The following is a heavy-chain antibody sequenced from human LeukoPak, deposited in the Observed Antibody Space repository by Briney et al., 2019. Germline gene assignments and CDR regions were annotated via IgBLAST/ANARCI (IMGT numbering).Heavy chain of an antibody. CDR2: ISANGDTT. V-gene: IGHV3-23*01. CDR1: GFTYSSYA. D-gene: IGHD6-13*01. CDR3: AKEGRIAAGTGDYFDC. Sequence: PGGSLRLSCAASGFTYSSYAVSWVRQAPGKGLEGVSGISANGDTTKYADSVKGRFTISRDNSKNTVFLQMNSLRADDTAVYYCAKEGRIAAGTGDYFDCWGQGTLVTVSS. J-gene: IGHJ4*02.